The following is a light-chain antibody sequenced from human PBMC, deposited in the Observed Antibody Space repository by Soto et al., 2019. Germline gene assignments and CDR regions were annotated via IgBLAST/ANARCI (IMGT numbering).Light chain of an antibody. CDR3: CSYAGSSTHVV. Sequence: QSALTQPASVSGSPGQSITISCTGTSSKVGSYNLVAWYQQHPNKAPKLTIYEVTKRPSGVSNRFSGSKSGNTASLTISGLQAEDEADYYCCSYAGSSTHVVFGGGTKVTVL. CDR2: EVT. J-gene: IGLJ2*01. V-gene: IGLV2-23*02. CDR1: SSKVGSYNL.